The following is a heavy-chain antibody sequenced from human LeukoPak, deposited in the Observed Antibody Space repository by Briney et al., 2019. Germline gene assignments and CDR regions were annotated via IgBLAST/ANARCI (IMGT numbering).Heavy chain of an antibody. D-gene: IGHD6-13*01. CDR3: ASSYSSSSRSAFDI. J-gene: IGHJ3*02. Sequence: ASVKVSCKASGYTLTSYAMHWVRQAPGQRLEWMGWINAGNGNTKYSQKFQGRVTIARDTSASTAYMELSSLRSEDTAVYYCASSYSSSSRSAFDIWGQGTMVTVSS. CDR1: GYTLTSYA. CDR2: INAGNGNT. V-gene: IGHV1-3*01.